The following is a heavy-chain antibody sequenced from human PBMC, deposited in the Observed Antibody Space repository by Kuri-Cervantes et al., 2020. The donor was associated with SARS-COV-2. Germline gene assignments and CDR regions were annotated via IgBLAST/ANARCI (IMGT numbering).Heavy chain of an antibody. CDR2: IWYDGSNK. Sequence: GESLKISCAASGFTFSSYAMSWVRQAPGKGLEWVAVIWYDGSNKYYADSVKGRFTISRDNSKNTLYLQMNSLRAEDTAVYYCARDLGDILTGYYNGGYYYYGMDVWGQGTTVTVSS. V-gene: IGHV3-33*08. CDR3: ARDLGDILTGYYNGGYYYYGMDV. J-gene: IGHJ6*02. CDR1: GFTFSSYA. D-gene: IGHD3-9*01.